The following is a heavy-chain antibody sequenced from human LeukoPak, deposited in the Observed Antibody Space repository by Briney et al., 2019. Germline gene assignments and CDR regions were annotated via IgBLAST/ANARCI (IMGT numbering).Heavy chain of an antibody. D-gene: IGHD6-6*01. J-gene: IGHJ4*02. V-gene: IGHV4-38-2*02. CDR1: GYSISSGYY. CDR2: IYHSGST. CDR3: AREQSSSGFSFDY. Sequence: KPSETLSLTCTVSGYSISSGYYWGWIRQPPGKGLEWIGSIYHSGSTYYNPSLKSRVTISVDTSKNQFSLKLSSVTAADTAVYYCAREQSSSGFSFDYWGQGTLVTVSS.